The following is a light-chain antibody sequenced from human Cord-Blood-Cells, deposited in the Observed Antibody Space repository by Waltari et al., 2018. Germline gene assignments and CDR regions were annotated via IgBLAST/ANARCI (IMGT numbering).Light chain of an antibody. CDR3: QQYNSYPT. V-gene: IGKV1-5*03. Sequence: DIQMTQSPSTLSASVGDRVTITCRASQSISSWLAWYQQKPGKAPKHLIDKASSLESGVPSRFIGSGSGTEFTLTISSLQPDDFATYYCQQYNSYPTFGGGTKVEIK. J-gene: IGKJ4*01. CDR2: KAS. CDR1: QSISSW.